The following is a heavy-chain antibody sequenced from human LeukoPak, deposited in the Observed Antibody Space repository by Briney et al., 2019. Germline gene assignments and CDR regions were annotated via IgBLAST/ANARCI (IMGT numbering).Heavy chain of an antibody. CDR3: ATGDIVVVPADTLDY. V-gene: IGHV1-24*01. Sequence: ASVKVSCKASGYTLTELSMHWVRQAPGKGLEWMGGFDPEDGETIYAQKFQGRVTMTEDTSTDTAYMELSSLRSEDTAVYYCATGDIVVVPADTLDYWGQGTLVTVSS. CDR2: FDPEDGET. CDR1: GYTLTELS. D-gene: IGHD2-2*01. J-gene: IGHJ4*02.